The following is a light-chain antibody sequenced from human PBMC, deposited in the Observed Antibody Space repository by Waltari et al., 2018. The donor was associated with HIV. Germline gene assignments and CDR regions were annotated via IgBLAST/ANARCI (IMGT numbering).Light chain of an antibody. CDR1: GSDLRDYNS. J-gene: IGLJ3*02. CDR2: EVS. CDR3: TSYISSASPE. V-gene: IGLV2-14*01. Sequence: QSALTQPASVSGSPGQSITISCTGTGSDLRDYNSVSWYQHHPGKAPKVIIYEVSNRPPGVSSRSSGSISGNTASLTISGLQAEDEADYFCTSYISSASPEFGGGTKVTVL.